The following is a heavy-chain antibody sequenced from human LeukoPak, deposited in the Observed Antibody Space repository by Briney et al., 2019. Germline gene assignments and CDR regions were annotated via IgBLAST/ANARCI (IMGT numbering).Heavy chain of an antibody. V-gene: IGHV3-48*02. CDR3: ARDGVTTLSI. J-gene: IGHJ4*02. D-gene: IGHD4-17*01. CDR2: ISSGSSAI. Sequence: GGSLRLSCTASGFTLSTYSMNWVRQAPGKGLEWVSYISSGSSAIYYADSVKGRFTISRDNAKNSLYLQINSLRDEDTAVYYCARDGVTTLSIWGQGTLVTVSS. CDR1: GFTLSTYS.